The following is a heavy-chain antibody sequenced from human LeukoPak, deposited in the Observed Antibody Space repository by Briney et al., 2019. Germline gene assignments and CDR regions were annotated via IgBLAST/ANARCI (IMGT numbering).Heavy chain of an antibody. CDR2: IYYSGST. J-gene: IGHJ4*02. CDR3: AREGIAAEAQRDY. CDR1: GGSISSSSYY. D-gene: IGHD6-13*01. V-gene: IGHV4-39*07. Sequence: SSETLSLTCTVSGGSISSSSYYWGWIRQPPGKGLEWIGSIYYSGSTYYNPSLKSRVTISVDTSKNQFSLKLSSVTAADTAVYYCAREGIAAEAQRDYWGQGTLVTVSS.